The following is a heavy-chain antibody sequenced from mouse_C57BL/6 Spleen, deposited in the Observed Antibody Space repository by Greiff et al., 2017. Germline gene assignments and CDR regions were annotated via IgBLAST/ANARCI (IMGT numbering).Heavy chain of an antibody. CDR3: ASYSDYFDY. CDR1: GFTFSSYA. V-gene: IGHV5-4*01. Sequence: EVQLVESGGGLVKPGGSLKLSCAASGFTFSSYAMPWVRQTPEKRLEWVATISDGGSYTYYPDKVKGRVTITRDNAKNNLYLQMSHLKSEDTAMYYCASYSDYFDYWGQGTTLTVSS. D-gene: IGHD2-12*01. CDR2: ISDGGSYT. J-gene: IGHJ2*01.